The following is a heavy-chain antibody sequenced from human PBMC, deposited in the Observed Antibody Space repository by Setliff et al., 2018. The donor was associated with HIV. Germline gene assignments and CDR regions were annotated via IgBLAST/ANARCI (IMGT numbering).Heavy chain of an antibody. CDR1: GFSLNTPGVG. V-gene: IGHV2-5*02. CDR2: IYWDDDK. D-gene: IGHD2-8*01. CDR3: AHKGPDALREDFDY. Sequence: SGPTLVNPPQTLTLTCTFSGFSLNTPGVGVGWIRQPPGKALEWLALIYWDDDKRYNSSLRTRLTITEDTSKNQVVLIMTNMDPLDTATYFCAHKGPDALREDFDYWGQGTLVTVSS. J-gene: IGHJ4*02.